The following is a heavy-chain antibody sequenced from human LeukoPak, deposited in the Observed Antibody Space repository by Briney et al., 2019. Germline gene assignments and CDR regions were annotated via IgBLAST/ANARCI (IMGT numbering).Heavy chain of an antibody. J-gene: IGHJ4*02. CDR2: IYHSGST. D-gene: IGHD6-19*01. CDR3: ARNSGWLDY. CDR1: GYSISSGYF. V-gene: IGHV4-38-2*02. Sequence: PSETLSLTCTVSGYSISSGYFWGWIRQPPGKGLEWIGSIYHSGSTSYNPSLKSRLTISVDTSKNQFSLKLSSVTAADTAVYYCARNSGWLDYWGQGTLVTVSS.